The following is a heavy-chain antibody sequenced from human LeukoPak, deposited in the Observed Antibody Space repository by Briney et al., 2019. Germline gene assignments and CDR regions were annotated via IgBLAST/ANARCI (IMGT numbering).Heavy chain of an antibody. J-gene: IGHJ3*02. CDR1: GGSFCGYY. V-gene: IGHV4-34*01. CDR2: INHSGST. CDR3: ARRVRVGSSWRSHTSDDFDI. Sequence: SETLSLTCAVYGGSFCGYYWSWIRQPPGKGLEWIGDINHSGSTNYTPPLKSRVTISVDTSKTQFSLKLSSVTAAYTAVYYCARRVRVGSSWRSHTSDDFDIWGQGTMVTVSS. D-gene: IGHD6-13*01.